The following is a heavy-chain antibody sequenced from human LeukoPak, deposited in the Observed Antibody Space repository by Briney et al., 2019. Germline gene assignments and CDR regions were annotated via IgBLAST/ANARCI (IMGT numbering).Heavy chain of an antibody. CDR1: GFTFSSYS. CDR2: ISSSSSTI. V-gene: IGHV3-48*01. J-gene: IGHJ4*01. Sequence: GGSPRLSCAASGFTFSSYSMNWVRQAPGQGLEWVSYISSSSSTIYYADSVKGRFTISRDNAKNSLYLQMNSLRAEDTAVYYCARALLYDFWSGYPSYYFDYWGQGTLVTVSS. D-gene: IGHD3-3*01. CDR3: ARALLYDFWSGYPSYYFDY.